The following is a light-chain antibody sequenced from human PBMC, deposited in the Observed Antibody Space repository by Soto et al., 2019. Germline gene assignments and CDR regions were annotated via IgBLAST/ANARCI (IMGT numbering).Light chain of an antibody. V-gene: IGKV1-39*01. CDR1: QSISSY. CDR2: AAS. Sequence: DIQMTQSPSSLSASVGDRVTITCRASQSISSYLNWYQQKPGKAPKLLIYAASSLQSGVPSRFSGSASVTDFTLTIISLQPEDFATYYCQQSYSTPRTFGQGTKVEIK. J-gene: IGKJ1*01. CDR3: QQSYSTPRT.